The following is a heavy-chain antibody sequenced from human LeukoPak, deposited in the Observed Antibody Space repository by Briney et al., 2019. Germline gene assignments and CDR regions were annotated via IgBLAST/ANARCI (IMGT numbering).Heavy chain of an antibody. CDR3: ASNYYYDSSGEEAFDI. V-gene: IGHV4-39*07. CDR2: VYYSGST. Sequence: SETLSLTCTVSGDSINTNIYYWGWIRQPPGKGLEWIGHVYYSGSTYYNPSLKSRVTMSVDTSKNQFSLKLSSVTAADTAVYYCASNYYYDSSGEEAFDIWGQGTMVTVSS. J-gene: IGHJ3*02. D-gene: IGHD3-22*01. CDR1: GDSINTNIYY.